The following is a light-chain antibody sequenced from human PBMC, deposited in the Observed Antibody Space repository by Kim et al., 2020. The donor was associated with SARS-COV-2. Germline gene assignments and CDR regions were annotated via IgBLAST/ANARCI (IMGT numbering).Light chain of an antibody. CDR1: QSISNN. J-gene: IGKJ2*01. CDR2: GAS. CDR3: QQYNNWPPMYT. Sequence: SPGERATLACRASQSISNNLAWYQQKPGQAPRLLIYGASARATGIPARFSGSGSGTEFTLTISSLQSEDFAVYYCQQYNNWPPMYTFGQGTKLEI. V-gene: IGKV3-15*01.